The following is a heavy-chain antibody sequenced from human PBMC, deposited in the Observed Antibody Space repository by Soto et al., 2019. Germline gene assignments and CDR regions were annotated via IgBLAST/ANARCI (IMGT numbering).Heavy chain of an antibody. CDR1: GGSISSGGYS. D-gene: IGHD4-17*01. CDR2: IYHSGST. J-gene: IGHJ2*01. Sequence: SETLSLTCAVSGGSISSGGYSWSWIRQPPGKGLEWIGYIYHSGSTYYNPSLKSRVTISVDRSKNQFSLKLSSVTAADTAVYYCAREAAGLTEPHGAKGYFDLWGRGTLVTVSS. CDR3: AREAAGLTEPHGAKGYFDL. V-gene: IGHV4-30-2*01.